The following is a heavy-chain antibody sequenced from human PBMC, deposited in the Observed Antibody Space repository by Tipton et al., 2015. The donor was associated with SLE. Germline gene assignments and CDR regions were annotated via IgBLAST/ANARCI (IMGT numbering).Heavy chain of an antibody. J-gene: IGHJ4*02. D-gene: IGHD1-26*01. CDR3: ARDKYSGSYVGDYFDY. Sequence: SLRLSCAASGFTFSSYGMHWVRQAPGKGLEWVAFIRYDGSNRYYADSVKGRFTISRDNSKNTLYLQMNSLRAEDTAVYYCARDKYSGSYVGDYFDYWGQGTLVTVSS. CDR2: IRYDGSNR. V-gene: IGHV3-30*02. CDR1: GFTFSSYG.